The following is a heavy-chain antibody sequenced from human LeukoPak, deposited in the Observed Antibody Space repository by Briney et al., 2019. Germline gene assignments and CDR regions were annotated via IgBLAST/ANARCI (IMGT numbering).Heavy chain of an antibody. J-gene: IGHJ4*02. CDR2: IYYSGST. CDR3: ARINYDYGD. V-gene: IGHV4-59*08. CDR1: GGSISSYY. D-gene: IGHD4-17*01. Sequence: SETLSLTCTVSGGSISSYYWSWIRQPPGKGLEWIGYIYYSGSTNYNPSLKSRVTISVDTSKNQFSLKLSSVTTADTAVYYCARINYDYGDWGQGTLVTVSS.